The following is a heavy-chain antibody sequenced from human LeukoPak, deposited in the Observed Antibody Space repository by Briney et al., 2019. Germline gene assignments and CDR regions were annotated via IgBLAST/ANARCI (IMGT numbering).Heavy chain of an antibody. Sequence: SETLSLTCTVSGGSISRGDYYWTWVRQPPGKGLEWLGYIFYSGSMYYNPSLKSRLTISVDTSKNQFPLKLRSVTAADTAVYYCARQTTVISFDYGGQGALVTVSA. J-gene: IGHJ4*02. V-gene: IGHV4-30-4*01. CDR1: GGSISRGDYY. CDR2: IFYSGSM. D-gene: IGHD4-17*01. CDR3: ARQTTVISFDY.